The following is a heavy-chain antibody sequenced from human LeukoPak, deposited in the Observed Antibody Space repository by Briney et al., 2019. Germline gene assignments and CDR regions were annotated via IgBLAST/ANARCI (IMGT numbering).Heavy chain of an antibody. Sequence: PSETLSLTCTVSGGSISTSRHYWGWIRQPPGKGLEWIGSMYYSGSTYYNPSLKSRVTIYVDTYKSRFSLKLSSVTAADTAVYYCARGLQWLPAVWGQGTLVTVSS. J-gene: IGHJ4*02. CDR1: GGSISTSRHY. D-gene: IGHD6-19*01. CDR3: ARGLQWLPAV. CDR2: MYYSGST. V-gene: IGHV4-39*01.